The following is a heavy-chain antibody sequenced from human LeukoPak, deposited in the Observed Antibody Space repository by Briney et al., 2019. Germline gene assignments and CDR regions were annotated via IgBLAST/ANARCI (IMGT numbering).Heavy chain of an antibody. V-gene: IGHV3-30-3*01. CDR1: GFSFSIYA. CDR2: ISYDGSNK. D-gene: IGHD3-3*01. CDR3: ARGVWRDYYAFDI. Sequence: PGGSLRLSCAASGFSFSIYAMHWVRQAPGKGLEWVAVISYDGSNKYYADSVKGRFTISRDNSQNTLYLQMNSLTAEDTAVYYCARGVWRDYYAFDIWGQGTMVTVSS. J-gene: IGHJ3*02.